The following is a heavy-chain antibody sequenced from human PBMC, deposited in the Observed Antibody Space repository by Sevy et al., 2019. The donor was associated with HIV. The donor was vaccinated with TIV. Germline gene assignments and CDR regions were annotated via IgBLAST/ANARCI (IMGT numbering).Heavy chain of an antibody. V-gene: IGHV3-30*18. J-gene: IGHJ6*02. D-gene: IGHD3-9*01. CDR2: ISYDGRNK. CDR3: AKDFTGYNGMDV. Sequence: GGSLRLSCAVSGIIFTTSGMHWVRQAPGKGLEWVAVISYDGRNKFYGDSVKGRFTISRDNSKNILFLQMNSLRAEDTAVYYCAKDFTGYNGMDVWVQGTMVTVSS. CDR1: GIIFTTSG.